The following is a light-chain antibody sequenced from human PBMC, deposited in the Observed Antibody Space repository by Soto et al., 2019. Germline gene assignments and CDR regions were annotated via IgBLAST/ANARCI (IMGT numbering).Light chain of an antibody. J-gene: IGKJ1*01. CDR2: DAS. Sequence: EIVMTQSPATLSVSPGGRATLSCRASQSVSSYLAWYQQKPGQAPRLLIYDASNRATGIPARFSGSGSGTDFTLTISSLEPEDFAVYYCQQHNVWPATFGQGTKVDIK. CDR1: QSVSSY. V-gene: IGKV3-11*01. CDR3: QQHNVWPAT.